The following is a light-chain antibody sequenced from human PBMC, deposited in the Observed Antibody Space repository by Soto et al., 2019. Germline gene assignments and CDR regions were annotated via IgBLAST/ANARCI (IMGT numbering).Light chain of an antibody. V-gene: IGLV2-8*01. CDR3: SSFASSNTWV. CDR2: EAT. Sequence: QSALTQPPSASGSPGQSVTISCTGTSSDVGAYNYVSWYQQHAGKAPKLVIYEATKRPSGVPDRFSGSKSANTASLTVSGHQAEDEADYYCSSFASSNTWVFGGGTKLTVL. CDR1: SSDVGAYNY. J-gene: IGLJ3*02.